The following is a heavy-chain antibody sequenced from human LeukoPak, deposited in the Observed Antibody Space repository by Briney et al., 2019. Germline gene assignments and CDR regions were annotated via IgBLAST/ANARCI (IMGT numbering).Heavy chain of an antibody. CDR2: IKQDGSEK. CDR3: AREDSGYDLDY. J-gene: IGHJ4*02. CDR1: GFTFSSYW. D-gene: IGHD5-12*01. V-gene: IGHV3-7*01. Sequence: PGGSLRLSCAASGFTFSSYWMSWVGQAPGKGLEWVANIKQDGSEKYYVDSVKGRFTISRGNAKNSLYLQMNSLRAEDTAVYYCAREDSGYDLDYWGQGTLVTVSS.